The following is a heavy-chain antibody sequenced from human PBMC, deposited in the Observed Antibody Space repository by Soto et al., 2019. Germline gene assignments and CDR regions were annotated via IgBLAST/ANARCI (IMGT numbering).Heavy chain of an antibody. D-gene: IGHD2-21*02. V-gene: IGHV4-4*07. CDR3: VSGPFCGDDCYFDV. CDR1: GGSISGFY. Sequence: SETLSLTCTVAGGSISGFYWSWVRQPAGKGLEWIGRIYSSGTTKYNPSLRNRVTMSVDTSTDQYSLNLASMTAADTAVYFCVSGPFCGDDCYFDVWGQGTQVTVSS. J-gene: IGHJ4*02. CDR2: IYSSGTT.